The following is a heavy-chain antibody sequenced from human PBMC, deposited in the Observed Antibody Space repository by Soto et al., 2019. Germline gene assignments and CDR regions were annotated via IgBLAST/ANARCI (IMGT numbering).Heavy chain of an antibody. V-gene: IGHV3-21*01. J-gene: IGHJ4*02. CDR1: GFTFSSYS. Sequence: GGSLRLSCAASGFTFSSYSMNWVRQAPGKGLEWVSSISSSSSYIYYADSVKGRFTISRDNAKNSLYLQMNSLRAEDTAVYYCARELDWFNPRGSNYYFDYWGQRSLVTVSS. CDR3: ARELDWFNPRGSNYYFDY. D-gene: IGHD3-3*01. CDR2: ISSSSSYI.